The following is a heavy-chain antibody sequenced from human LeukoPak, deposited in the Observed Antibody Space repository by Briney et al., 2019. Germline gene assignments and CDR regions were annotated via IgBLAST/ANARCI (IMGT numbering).Heavy chain of an antibody. CDR1: GGSISSYY. J-gene: IGHJ5*02. Sequence: LSLTCTVSGGSISSYYWSWIRQPPGKGLEWVSGISWNSGSIGYADSVKGRFTISRDNSKNTLYLQMNSLRAEDTAIYYCAKIPEGYGDYEKWFDPWGQGTLVTVSS. CDR3: AKIPEGYGDYEKWFDP. D-gene: IGHD4-17*01. CDR2: ISWNSGSI. V-gene: IGHV3-9*01.